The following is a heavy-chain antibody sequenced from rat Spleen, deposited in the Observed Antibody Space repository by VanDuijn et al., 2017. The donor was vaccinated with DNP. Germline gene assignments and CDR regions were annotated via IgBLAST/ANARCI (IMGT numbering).Heavy chain of an antibody. CDR3: VTGVYGGYEDWFGY. Sequence: EVQLVESGGGLVQPGRSLKLSCAASGFTFSGYYMAWVRRAPEKGLEWIASIVYDGRRTYYRDSLKGRFTISRDNAKNTQYLQMDSLRSEDTATYYCVTGVYGGYEDWFGYWGQGTLVTVSS. J-gene: IGHJ3*01. CDR2: IVYDGRRT. CDR1: GFTFSGYY. D-gene: IGHD1-11*01. V-gene: IGHV5S10*01.